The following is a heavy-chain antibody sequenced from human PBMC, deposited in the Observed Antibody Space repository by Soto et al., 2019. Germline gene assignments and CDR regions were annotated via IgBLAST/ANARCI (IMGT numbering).Heavy chain of an antibody. Sequence: ASVKVSCKASGYTFTDYYMHWVRQAPGQGLEWMGWINPNSGGTNYAQKFQGWVTMTRDTSISTAYMDLSRLRSDDTAVYYCARGRPPTMVRGVETFYYGLDVWGQGTTVTVS. CDR2: INPNSGGT. V-gene: IGHV1-2*04. D-gene: IGHD3-10*01. J-gene: IGHJ6*02. CDR3: ARGRPPTMVRGVETFYYGLDV. CDR1: GYTFTDYY.